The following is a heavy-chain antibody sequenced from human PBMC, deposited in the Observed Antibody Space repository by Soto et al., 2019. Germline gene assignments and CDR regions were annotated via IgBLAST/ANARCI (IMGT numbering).Heavy chain of an antibody. D-gene: IGHD6-13*01. Sequence: QVQLVQSGAEVKKPGASLRVSCKTSGYTFSGYYIHWVRQAPGQGLEWMGWIDPNSGGTKYAQKFQGWVILTTDTSTRTAFMELRRLISDDTAVYFCAREYSSGWCDYWGQGTLVRVSS. CDR3: AREYSSGWCDY. V-gene: IGHV1-2*04. CDR2: IDPNSGGT. J-gene: IGHJ4*02. CDR1: GYTFSGYY.